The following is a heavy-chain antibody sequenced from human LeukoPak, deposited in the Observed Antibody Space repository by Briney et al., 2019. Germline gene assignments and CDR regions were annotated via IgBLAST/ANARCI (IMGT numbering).Heavy chain of an antibody. V-gene: IGHV3-23*01. J-gene: IGHJ4*02. CDR2: IDNSGAYT. CDR1: GFTFSTYA. Sequence: PGGSLRLSCAPSGFTFSTYAVSWVRQVPGMGVEWVSTIDNSGAYTYYADSVKGRFTISRDNSKNTLYLQMNSLRAEDTAVYYCAKRGGDMSYSVFDYWGQGALVTVSS. CDR3: AKRGGDMSYSVFDY. D-gene: IGHD1-26*01.